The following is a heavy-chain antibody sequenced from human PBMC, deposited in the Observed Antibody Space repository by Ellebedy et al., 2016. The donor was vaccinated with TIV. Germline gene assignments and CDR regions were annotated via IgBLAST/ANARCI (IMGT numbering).Heavy chain of an antibody. D-gene: IGHD2-2*01. J-gene: IGHJ4*02. CDR3: AASESADSDY. CDR1: GGSIRNYY. V-gene: IGHV4-59*01. CDR2: MYYSGSS. Sequence: MPSETLSLTCTVSGGSIRNYYCNWIRQPPGKGLEWMGHMYYSGSSNYNPSLKSRVTMSIDTSKNKFSLKMSSVTAADTAVYYCAASESADSDYWGPGTLVTVSS.